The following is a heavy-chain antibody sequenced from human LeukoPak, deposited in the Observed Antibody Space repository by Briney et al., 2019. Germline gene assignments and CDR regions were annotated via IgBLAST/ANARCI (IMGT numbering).Heavy chain of an antibody. CDR1: GFTLSNYA. CDR3: AKTSTYRVGAFDY. Sequence: GGSLRLSCAASGFTLSNYAVSWVRQAPGKGLEWVSDISGSGGSTYYADSVKGRFSISRDNSRNTLYLQMNSLRAEDTAVYYCAKTSTYRVGAFDYWGQETLVTVSS. J-gene: IGHJ4*02. V-gene: IGHV3-23*01. CDR2: ISGSGGST. D-gene: IGHD5-12*01.